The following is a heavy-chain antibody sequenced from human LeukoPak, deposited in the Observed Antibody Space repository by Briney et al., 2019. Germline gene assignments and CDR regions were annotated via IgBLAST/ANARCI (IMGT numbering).Heavy chain of an antibody. CDR3: ARDRNSGYDSSFDY. CDR1: GFTFSSYS. CDR2: ISSSSSYI. Sequence: GGSLRLSCAASGFTFSSYSMNWVRQAPGKGLEWVSSISSSSSYIYYADSVKGRFTISRDNAKDSLYLQMNSLRAEDTAVYYCARDRNSGYDSSFDYWGQGTLVTVSS. J-gene: IGHJ4*02. D-gene: IGHD5-12*01. V-gene: IGHV3-21*01.